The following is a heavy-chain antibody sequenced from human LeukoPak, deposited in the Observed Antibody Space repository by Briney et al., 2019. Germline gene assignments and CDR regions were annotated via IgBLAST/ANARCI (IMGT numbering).Heavy chain of an antibody. CDR3: ARPEEGSSN. Sequence: GRSLRLSCAASGFTFSSYGMHWVRQAPGKGLEWLAVISYDGSNTYYADSVKGRFTLSRDNSKSMAYLQMNSPTTEDTAVYFCARPEEGSSNWGQGTLVTVSS. J-gene: IGHJ4*02. D-gene: IGHD2/OR15-2a*01. V-gene: IGHV3-30*03. CDR1: GFTFSSYG. CDR2: ISYDGSNT.